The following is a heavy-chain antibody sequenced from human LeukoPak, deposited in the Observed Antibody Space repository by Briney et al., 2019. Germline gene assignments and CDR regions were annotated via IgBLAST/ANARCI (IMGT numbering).Heavy chain of an antibody. D-gene: IGHD3-3*01. CDR3: GKGITIYGLWIVYFDS. V-gene: IGHV1-2*02. J-gene: IGHJ4*02. CDR2: IKPDGGDT. Sequence: ASVKVSCKASGYTFTDYYLHWLRQAPAHGLEWMGWIKPDGGDTNYAQRLQGRVTMTRDTSISTAYLELTSLSSDDTAFYYCGKGITIYGLWIVYFDSGDQATLATVSS. CDR1: GYTFTDYY.